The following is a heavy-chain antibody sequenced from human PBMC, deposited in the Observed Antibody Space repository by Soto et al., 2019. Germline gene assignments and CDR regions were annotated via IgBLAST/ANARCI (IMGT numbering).Heavy chain of an antibody. Sequence: SETLSLTCTVSGASITFGGYSWSFIRQTPGKGLEWIGYINHLETTFYNPSFESRLTLSIDRAKNQFSLKLHSVSAADRAVYFCARGGGSDSFDYWGQGILVTVSS. CDR1: GASITFGGYS. J-gene: IGHJ4*02. V-gene: IGHV4-30-2*01. D-gene: IGHD1-26*01. CDR2: INHLETT. CDR3: ARGGGSDSFDY.